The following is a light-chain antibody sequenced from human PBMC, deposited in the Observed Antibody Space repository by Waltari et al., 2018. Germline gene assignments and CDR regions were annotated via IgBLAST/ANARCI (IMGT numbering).Light chain of an antibody. CDR1: SSYVGGYNY. V-gene: IGLV2-8*01. J-gene: IGLJ2*01. Sequence: QSALTQPPSASGSPGQSVTLSCTGTSSYVGGYNYVSWYQQHPGKAPKLMIYEVSKRPSGVPDRFSGSKSGNTASLTVSGLRAEDEADYYCSSYAGSNKGVFGGGTKLTVL. CDR2: EVS. CDR3: SSYAGSNKGV.